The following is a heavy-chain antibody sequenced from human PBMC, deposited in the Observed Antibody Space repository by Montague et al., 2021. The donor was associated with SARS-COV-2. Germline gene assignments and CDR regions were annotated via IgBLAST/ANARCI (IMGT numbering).Heavy chain of an antibody. Sequence: SETLSLTCTVSGGSISRSYWSWIRQPPGKGLEWIGYIYYTGSTDYNPSLKSRVTISVDTSKNQLSLKLISVTAADTAVYYCARDGYNAHQNYWYFDLWGRGTLVTVSS. V-gene: IGHV4-4*08. J-gene: IGHJ2*01. CDR2: IYYTGST. CDR3: ARDGYNAHQNYWYFDL. D-gene: IGHD5-24*01. CDR1: GGSISRSY.